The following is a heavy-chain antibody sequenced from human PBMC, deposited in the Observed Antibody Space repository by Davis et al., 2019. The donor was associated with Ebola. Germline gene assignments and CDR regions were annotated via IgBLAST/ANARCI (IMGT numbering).Heavy chain of an antibody. J-gene: IGHJ3*02. Sequence: AASVKVSCKASGYTFTNYGITWVRQAPGQGLEWMGWINPHNGNANYAQNVQGRVAMTTDTSTTTAYLELRSLRSGDTAVFYCARDDGVWDNSLFIWGQGTMVTVSS. CDR3: ARDDGVWDNSLFI. CDR2: INPHNGNA. V-gene: IGHV1-18*04. D-gene: IGHD2/OR15-2a*01. CDR1: GYTFTNYG.